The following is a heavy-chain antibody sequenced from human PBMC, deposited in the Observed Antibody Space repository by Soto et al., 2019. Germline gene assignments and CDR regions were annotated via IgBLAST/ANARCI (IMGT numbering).Heavy chain of an antibody. CDR3: GGDYGGGSYYDFWSGQRGDYYYYYMDV. V-gene: IGHV3-66*01. CDR1: GFTVSSNY. J-gene: IGHJ6*03. Sequence: EVQLVESGGGLVQPGGSLRLSCAASGFTVSSNYMSWVRQAPGKGLEWVSVIYSGGSTYYADSVKGRFTISRDNSKNTLYLQMNGLSAEDRAVYDCGGDYGGGSYYDFWSGQRGDYYYYYMDVWGKGTTVTVSS. D-gene: IGHD3-3*01. CDR2: IYSGGST.